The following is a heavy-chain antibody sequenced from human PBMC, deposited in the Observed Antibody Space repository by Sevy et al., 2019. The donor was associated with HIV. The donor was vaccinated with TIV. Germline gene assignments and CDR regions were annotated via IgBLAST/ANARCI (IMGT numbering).Heavy chain of an antibody. Sequence: GGSLRLSCAASGFTFNRYLMHWVRQVPGKGLVWVSQIKHDGSSTTYADSVRGRFTISRDNAKNTQYLEMKNLRAEDTAVYYCAREGVDFWSGPVDFYYGMDVWGPGATVTVSS. J-gene: IGHJ6*02. CDR1: GFTFNRYL. D-gene: IGHD3-3*01. V-gene: IGHV3-74*01. CDR3: AREGVDFWSGPVDFYYGMDV. CDR2: IKHDGSST.